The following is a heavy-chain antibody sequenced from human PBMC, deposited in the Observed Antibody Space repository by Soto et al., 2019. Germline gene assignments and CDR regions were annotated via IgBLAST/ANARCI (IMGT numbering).Heavy chain of an antibody. D-gene: IGHD1-26*01. CDR2: ICSRSQTI. Sequence: DVQLVESGGGLVRPGGSLRLSCGVSEFMFSGYSMNWVRQAPGKGLEWLSYICSRSQTIYYADSVKGRFTISRDNAKNSLYLKRNSLGEEETVVYFCAREDIMGPGSFDSGGKETLFT. J-gene: IGHJ4*02. CDR3: AREDIMGPGSFDS. V-gene: IGHV3-48*02. CDR1: EFMFSGYS.